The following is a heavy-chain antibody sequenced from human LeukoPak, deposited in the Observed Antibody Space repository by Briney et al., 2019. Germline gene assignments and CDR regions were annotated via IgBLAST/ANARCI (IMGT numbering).Heavy chain of an antibody. D-gene: IGHD3-22*01. CDR1: GYTFTSYG. CDR3: ARAAPTHYYDSSGPSDY. V-gene: IGHV1-18*01. Sequence: ASVKVSCKASGYTFTSYGISWVRQAPGQGLEWMGWISAYNGNTNYAQKLQGRVTMTTDTSTSTAYMELRSLRSDDTAVYYCARAAPTHYYDSSGPSDYWGQETLVTVSS. CDR2: ISAYNGNT. J-gene: IGHJ4*02.